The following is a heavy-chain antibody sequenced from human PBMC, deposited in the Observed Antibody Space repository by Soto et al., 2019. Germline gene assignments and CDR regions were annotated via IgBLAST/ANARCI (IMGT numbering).Heavy chain of an antibody. D-gene: IGHD6-13*01. CDR2: ISSSSSYI. J-gene: IGHJ6*02. CDR3: ARDQVFRSIAAAGTYYYYYGMDV. V-gene: IGHV3-21*01. CDR1: GFTFSSYS. Sequence: PGGSLRLSCAASGFTFSSYSMNWVRQAPGKGLEWVSSISSSSSYIYYADSVKGRFTISRDNAKNSLYLQMNSLRAEDTAVSYCARDQVFRSIAAAGTYYYYYGMDVWGQGTTVTVSS.